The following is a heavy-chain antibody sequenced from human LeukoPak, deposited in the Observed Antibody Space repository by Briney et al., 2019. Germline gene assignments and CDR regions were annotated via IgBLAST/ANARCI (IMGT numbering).Heavy chain of an antibody. CDR2: LSGSGITT. V-gene: IGHV3-23*01. J-gene: IGHJ4*01. CDR3: AKGIYSSGWSYFDY. CDR1: GFTFSNSA. D-gene: IGHD6-19*01. Sequence: GGSLRLSCAASGFTFSNSAMSWVRQAPGKGLEWVSTLSGSGITTYYADSVKGRFTISRDNSKNTLYLQVNSLRAEDTAVYYCAKGIYSSGWSYFDYWGHGTLVTVSS.